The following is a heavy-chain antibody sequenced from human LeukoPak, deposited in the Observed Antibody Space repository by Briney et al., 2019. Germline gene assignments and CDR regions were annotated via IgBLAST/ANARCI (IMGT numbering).Heavy chain of an antibody. Sequence: GGSLRLSCAASGISFSNYSMNWVRQAPGKGLEWGSLISSSSRFIYYGDSVKGRFTISRDNAKKSLYLKMNSLRAEDTAVYYCARAVYCSGGGCFWYFDLWGRGTLVTVSS. J-gene: IGHJ2*01. D-gene: IGHD2-15*01. V-gene: IGHV3-21*01. CDR2: ISSSSRFI. CDR1: GISFSNYS. CDR3: ARAVYCSGGGCFWYFDL.